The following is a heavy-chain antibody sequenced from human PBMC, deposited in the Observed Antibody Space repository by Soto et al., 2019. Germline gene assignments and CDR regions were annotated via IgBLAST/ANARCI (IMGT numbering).Heavy chain of an antibody. J-gene: IGHJ4*02. CDR2: ISGSGGST. D-gene: IGHD2-2*01. Sequence: GGSLRLSCAASGFTFSSYAMSWVRQAPGKGLEWVSAISGSGGSTYYADSVKGRFTISRDNSKNTLYLQMNSLRAEDTAVYYCAKGGCSSTSCYVDYWGQGTLVTVSS. CDR3: AKGGCSSTSCYVDY. CDR1: GFTFSSYA. V-gene: IGHV3-23*01.